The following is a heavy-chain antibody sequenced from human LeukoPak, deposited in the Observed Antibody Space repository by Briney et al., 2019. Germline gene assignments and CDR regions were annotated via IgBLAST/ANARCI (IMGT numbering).Heavy chain of an antibody. Sequence: PGGSLRLSCTASGFTFSSDSINWVRQAPGKGLEWISFISSSSRYIYYADSVKGRFTVSRDNAKNSSYLQINSLRADDTALYYCARGMTASAFDYWGQGIPVTVSS. CDR3: ARGMTASAFDY. CDR1: GFTFSSDS. D-gene: IGHD5-18*01. V-gene: IGHV3-21*01. J-gene: IGHJ4*02. CDR2: ISSSSRYI.